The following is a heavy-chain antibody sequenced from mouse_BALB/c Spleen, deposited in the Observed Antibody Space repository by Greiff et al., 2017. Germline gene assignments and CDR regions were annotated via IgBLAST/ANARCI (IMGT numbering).Heavy chain of an antibody. V-gene: IGHV7-1*02. CDR1: GFTFSDFY. D-gene: IGHD1-1*01. CDR2: SRNKANDYTT. CDR3: ARNYYGSSLWYFDV. J-gene: IGHJ1*01. Sequence: EVHLVESGGGLVQPGGSLRLSCATSGFTFSDFYMEWVRQPPGKRLEWIAASRNKANDYTTEYSASVKGRFIVSRDTSQSILYLQMNALRPEDTAIYYCARNYYGSSLWYFDVWGAGTTVTVSS.